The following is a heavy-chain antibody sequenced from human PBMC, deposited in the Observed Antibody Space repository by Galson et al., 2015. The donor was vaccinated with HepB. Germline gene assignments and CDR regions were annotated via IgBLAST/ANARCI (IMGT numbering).Heavy chain of an antibody. V-gene: IGHV3-30-3*01. CDR3: ARDYSSGWYLDY. CDR1: GFTFSSYA. CDR2: ISYDGSNK. J-gene: IGHJ4*02. D-gene: IGHD6-19*01. Sequence: SLRLSCAASGFTFSSYAMHWVRQAPGKGLEWVAVISYDGSNKYYADSVKGRFTISRDNSKNTLYLQMNSLRAEDTAVYYCARDYSSGWYLDYWGQGTLVTVSS.